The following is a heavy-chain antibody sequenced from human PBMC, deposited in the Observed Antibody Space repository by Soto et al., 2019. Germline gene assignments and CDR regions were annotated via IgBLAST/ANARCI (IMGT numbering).Heavy chain of an antibody. J-gene: IGHJ5*02. Sequence: GGSLRLSCAASGFTFSSYWMHWVRQAPGKGLVWVSRINSDGSSTSYADSVKGRFTISRDNAKNTLYLQMNSLRAEDTAVYYCARGRITILPSSWFDPWGQGTLVTVSS. CDR1: GFTFSSYW. V-gene: IGHV3-74*01. D-gene: IGHD3-3*01. CDR2: INSDGSST. CDR3: ARGRITILPSSWFDP.